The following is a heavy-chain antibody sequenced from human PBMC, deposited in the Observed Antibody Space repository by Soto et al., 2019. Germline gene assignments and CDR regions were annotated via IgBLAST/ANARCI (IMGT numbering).Heavy chain of an antibody. CDR3: TGEFASGY. Sequence: QVQLVESGGGVVQPGRSLRLSCAVSGFTVSTYGMHWVRQAPGKGLEWVAVISRDGGTKYFADSVKGRFTISRDNSRNTLFVEMNCLRGDGMAVYYWTGEFASGYCGQGTLVTVSS. CDR1: GFTVSTYG. J-gene: IGHJ4*02. D-gene: IGHD2-8*02. CDR2: ISRDGGTK. V-gene: IGHV3-30*03.